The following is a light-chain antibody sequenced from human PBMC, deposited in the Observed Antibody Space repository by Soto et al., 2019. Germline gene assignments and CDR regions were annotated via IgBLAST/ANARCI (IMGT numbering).Light chain of an antibody. CDR1: QGIANF. V-gene: IGKV1-9*01. CDR3: QQLNSFPIP. CDR2: AAS. Sequence: IQLTQSPSSLSASVGDRVTISCRASQGIANFLAWYQQKPGKAPKLLIYAASTLQSGVPSRFSGSGSGTDFTLTISILQPEEFATYFCQQLNSFPIPFGPGTKVDIK. J-gene: IGKJ3*01.